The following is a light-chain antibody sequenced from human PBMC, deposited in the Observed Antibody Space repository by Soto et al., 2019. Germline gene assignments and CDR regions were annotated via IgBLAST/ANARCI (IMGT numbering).Light chain of an antibody. J-gene: IGKJ5*01. CDR3: QQYKNWPPIT. CDR2: GAS. Sequence: EIVLTQSQPTLSVSAWELAPLXGKTSQSLSSSLAWYQQKPGQAPRLLIYGASTRATGIPARFSGSGSGTEFTLTISSLQSEDFAVYYCQQYKNWPPITFGQGTRLEI. V-gene: IGKV3-15*01. CDR1: QSLSSS.